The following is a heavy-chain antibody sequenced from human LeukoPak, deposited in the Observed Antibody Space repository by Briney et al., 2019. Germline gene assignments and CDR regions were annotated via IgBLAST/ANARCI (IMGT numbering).Heavy chain of an antibody. V-gene: IGHV4-59*11. D-gene: IGHD2-15*01. CDR3: ARGGGGSCYGELCFDY. CDR1: GGSISSHY. Sequence: PSETLSLTCTVSGGSISSHYWSWLRQPPGKGLEWIGYIYYSGSTNYNPSLKSRVTISVDTSKNQFSLKLSSVTAADTAVYYCARGGGGSCYGELCFDYWGQGTLVTVSS. CDR2: IYYSGST. J-gene: IGHJ4*02.